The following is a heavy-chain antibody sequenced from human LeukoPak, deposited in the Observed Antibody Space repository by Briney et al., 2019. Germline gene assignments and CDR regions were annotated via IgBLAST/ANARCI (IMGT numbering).Heavy chain of an antibody. V-gene: IGHV4-59*01. Sequence: PSETLSLTCTVSGGSISSYYWSWIRQPPGKGLEWIGYIYYSGSTNYNPSLKSRVTISVDTSKNQFSLKLSSVTAADTAVYCCARAGWDDFWSGYSYYFDYWGQGTLVTVSP. D-gene: IGHD3-3*01. CDR2: IYYSGST. CDR1: GGSISSYY. J-gene: IGHJ4*02. CDR3: ARAGWDDFWSGYSYYFDY.